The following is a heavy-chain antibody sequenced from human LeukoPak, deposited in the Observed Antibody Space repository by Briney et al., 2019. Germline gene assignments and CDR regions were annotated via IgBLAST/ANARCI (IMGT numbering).Heavy chain of an antibody. D-gene: IGHD3-3*01. J-gene: IGHJ4*02. CDR3: ARLGAGPTYYDFWSGYSSFYFDY. Sequence: SETLSLTCTVSGGSTSSSNYYWGWIRQPPGKGLEWIGGVHYSGNTYYNPSLKSRVTISVDTSKNQFSLKLSSVTAADTAVYYCARLGAGPTYYDFWSGYSSFYFDYWGQGTLVTVSS. CDR1: GGSTSSSNYY. CDR2: VHYSGNT. V-gene: IGHV4-39*01.